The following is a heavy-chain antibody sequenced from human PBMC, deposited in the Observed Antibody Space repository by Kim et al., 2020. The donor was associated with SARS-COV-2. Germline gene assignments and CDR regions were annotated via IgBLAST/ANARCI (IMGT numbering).Heavy chain of an antibody. V-gene: IGHV4-59*01. CDR3: ARASVNNWFNP. Sequence: NYSPCLKRRITIAVDTSNNRFSLKLCSVTAAHTAVYYCARASVNNWFNPWGQGTLVTVSS. J-gene: IGHJ5*02.